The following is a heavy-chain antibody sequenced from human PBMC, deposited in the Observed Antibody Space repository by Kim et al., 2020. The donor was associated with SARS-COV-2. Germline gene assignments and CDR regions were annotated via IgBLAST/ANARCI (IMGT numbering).Heavy chain of an antibody. CDR3: ARGSGWRQLEGMGF. D-gene: IGHD2-15*01. CDR1: GFTFRDYG. CDR2: ISSSGSTI. J-gene: IGHJ4*02. V-gene: IGHV3-48*02. Sequence: GGSLGLSCEASGFTFRDYGMNWVRQAPGKGLEWISYISSSGSTIYYAESVKGRFEVSRDNVKNALYLKISGLRDEDTALYFCARGSGWRQLEGMGFWGQGTLVTVSS.